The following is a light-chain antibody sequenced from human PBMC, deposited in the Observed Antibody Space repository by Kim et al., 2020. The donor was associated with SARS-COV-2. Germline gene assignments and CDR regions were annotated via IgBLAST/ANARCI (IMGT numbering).Light chain of an antibody. V-gene: IGKV3-15*01. Sequence: SPGERATLSCMASQSVSSNLAWYQQKPGQAPRLLIYGASTRATGIPARFSGSGSGTEFTLTISSLQSEDFAVYYCQQYNNWPPLYTFGQGTKLEI. CDR3: QQYNNWPPLYT. J-gene: IGKJ2*01. CDR2: GAS. CDR1: QSVSSN.